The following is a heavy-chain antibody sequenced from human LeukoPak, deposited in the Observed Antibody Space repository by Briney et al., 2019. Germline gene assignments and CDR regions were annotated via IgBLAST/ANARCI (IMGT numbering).Heavy chain of an antibody. V-gene: IGHV1-8*02. D-gene: IGHD3-10*01. CDR1: GYTFTGYY. Sequence: GASVKVSCKASGYTFTGYYMHWVRQAPGQGLEWMGWINPNSGNTGYAQKFQGRVTMTRNTSISTAYMELSSLRSEDTAVYYCARGPSDGDWFDPWGQGTLVTVSS. CDR3: ARGPSDGDWFDP. J-gene: IGHJ5*02. CDR2: INPNSGNT.